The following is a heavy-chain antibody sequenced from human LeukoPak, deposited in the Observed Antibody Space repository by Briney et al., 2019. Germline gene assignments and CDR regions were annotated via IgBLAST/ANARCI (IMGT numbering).Heavy chain of an antibody. CDR3: ARDAFASGSYNPFDN. V-gene: IGHV3-7*01. J-gene: IGHJ4*02. D-gene: IGHD3-10*01. Sequence: GGSLRLSCAASGFTFSNYWMSWVRQAPGKGLEWVANVNQGGSEKFYVDSVKGRFTISRDNAKNSLYLQMNSLRAEDTAVYYCARDAFASGSYNPFDNWGQGTLVTVSS. CDR1: GFTFSNYW. CDR2: VNQGGSEK.